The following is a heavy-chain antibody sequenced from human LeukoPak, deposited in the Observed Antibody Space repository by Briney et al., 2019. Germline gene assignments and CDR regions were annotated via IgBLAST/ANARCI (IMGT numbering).Heavy chain of an antibody. CDR2: ISYDGSNK. CDR1: GFTFSSYA. V-gene: IGHV3-30*04. J-gene: IGHJ4*02. D-gene: IGHD2-15*01. Sequence: GGSLRLSCAASGFTFSSYAMHWVRQAPGKGLEWVAVISYDGSNKYHADSVKGRFTISRDNSKNTLYLQMNSLRAEDTAVYYCARSKEYCSGGSCYGVFDYWGQGTLVTVSS. CDR3: ARSKEYCSGGSCYGVFDY.